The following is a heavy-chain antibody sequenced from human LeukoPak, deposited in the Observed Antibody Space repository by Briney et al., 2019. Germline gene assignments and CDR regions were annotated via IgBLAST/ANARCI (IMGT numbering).Heavy chain of an antibody. CDR3: ARSQPPLRYFDWLLPETDY. J-gene: IGHJ4*02. D-gene: IGHD3-9*01. Sequence: ASVKVSCKASGYTFTGYYMHWVRQAPGQGLEWMGWINPNSGGTNYAQKFQGRVTMTRDTSISTAYVELSRLRSDDTAVYYCARSQPPLRYFDWLLPETDYWGQGTLVTVSS. CDR2: INPNSGGT. CDR1: GYTFTGYY. V-gene: IGHV1-2*02.